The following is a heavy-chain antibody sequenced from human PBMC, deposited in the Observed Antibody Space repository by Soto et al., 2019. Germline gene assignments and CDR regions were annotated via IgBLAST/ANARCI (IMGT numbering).Heavy chain of an antibody. CDR3: ARSRITMIVPTAPFDY. D-gene: IGHD3-22*01. V-gene: IGHV4-31*03. J-gene: IGHJ4*02. Sequence: PSETLSLTCTVSGGSISSGGYYWSWIRQHPGKGLEWIGYIYYSGSTYYNPSLKSRVTISVDTSKNQFSLKLSSVTAADTAVYYCARSRITMIVPTAPFDYWGQGTLVTVSS. CDR1: GGSISSGGYY. CDR2: IYYSGST.